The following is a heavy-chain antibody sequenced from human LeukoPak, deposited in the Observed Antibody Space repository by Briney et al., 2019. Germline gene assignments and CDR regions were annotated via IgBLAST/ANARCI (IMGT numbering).Heavy chain of an antibody. D-gene: IGHD6-19*01. J-gene: IGHJ3*02. CDR1: GGTFSSYA. Sequence: ASVKVSCKASGGTFSSYAISWVRQAPGQGLEWMGGIIPIFGTANYAQKFQGRVTITTDESTSTAYMELSSLRSEDTAVYYCARDGSWYSSGWHAFDIWGQGTMVTVSS. CDR3: ARDGSWYSSGWHAFDI. V-gene: IGHV1-69*05. CDR2: IIPIFGTA.